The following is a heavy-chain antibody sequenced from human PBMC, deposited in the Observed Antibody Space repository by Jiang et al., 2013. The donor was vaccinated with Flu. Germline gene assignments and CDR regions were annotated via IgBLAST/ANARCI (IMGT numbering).Heavy chain of an antibody. CDR2: IYYSGST. D-gene: IGHD3-22*01. Sequence: TVSGGSISSGDYYWSWIRQPPGKGLEWIGYIYYSGSTYYNPSLKSRVTISVDTSKNQFSLKLSSVTAADTAVYYCARCGYYDSSGYYQGLDYWGQGTLVTVSS. CDR1: GGSISSGDYY. CDR3: ARCGYYDSSGYYQGLDY. J-gene: IGHJ4*02. V-gene: IGHV4-30-4*01.